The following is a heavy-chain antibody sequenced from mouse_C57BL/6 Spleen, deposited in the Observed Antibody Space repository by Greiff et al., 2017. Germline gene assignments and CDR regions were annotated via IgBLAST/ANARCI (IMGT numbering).Heavy chain of an antibody. CDR1: GFNIKDYY. D-gene: IGHD1-1*01. CDR3: TTPIYYYGSSYQDFDY. Sequence: VQLQQSGAELVRPGASVKLSCTASGFNIKDYYMHWVKQRPEQGLEWIGRIDPEDGDTEYAPKFQGKATMTADTSSNTAYLQLSSLTSEDTAVYYCTTPIYYYGSSYQDFDYGGQGTTLTVSS. V-gene: IGHV14-1*01. CDR2: IDPEDGDT. J-gene: IGHJ2*01.